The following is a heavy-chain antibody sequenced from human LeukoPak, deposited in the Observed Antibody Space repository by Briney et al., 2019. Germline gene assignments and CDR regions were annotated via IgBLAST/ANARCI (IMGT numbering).Heavy chain of an antibody. D-gene: IGHD6-13*01. CDR1: GFTFSAYW. Sequence: GGSLRLSCAASGFTFSAYWMHWVRQAPGKGLVWVSRINTDGSSPTYAASVKGRFTISRGNAKNTLYLQMNSLTAEDTAVYYCARLGSSWYDYWGQGTLVTVSS. V-gene: IGHV3-74*01. CDR2: INTDGSSP. J-gene: IGHJ4*02. CDR3: ARLGSSWYDY.